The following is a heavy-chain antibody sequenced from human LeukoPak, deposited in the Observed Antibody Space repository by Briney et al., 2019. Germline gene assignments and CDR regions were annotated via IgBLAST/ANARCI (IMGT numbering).Heavy chain of an antibody. CDR2: INSDGSST. Sequence: GGSLRLSCAASGFTFSSYAMSWVRQAPGKGLVWVSRINSDGSSTSYADSVKGRFTISRDNAKNTLYLQMNSLRAEDTAVYYCARGSVLWFGELLTYYYYGMDVWGQGTTVTVSS. J-gene: IGHJ6*02. CDR3: ARGSVLWFGELLTYYYYGMDV. CDR1: GFTFSSYA. V-gene: IGHV3-74*01. D-gene: IGHD3-10*01.